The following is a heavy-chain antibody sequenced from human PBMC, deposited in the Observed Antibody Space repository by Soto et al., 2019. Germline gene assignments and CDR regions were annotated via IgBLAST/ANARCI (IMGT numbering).Heavy chain of an antibody. CDR2: INTYNGNT. Sequence: QVQLVQSGAEVKKPGASVKVSCKASGYTFTNYGISWVRQAPGQGLEWRGWINTYNGNTNHAQKLQGRVTMTTDTSNSTDYMEMRSLRSDDTAVYYCARGVGSGTYYNQYTWFDPWGQGTLVTVSS. J-gene: IGHJ5*02. D-gene: IGHD3-10*01. CDR3: ARGVGSGTYYNQYTWFDP. V-gene: IGHV1-18*01. CDR1: GYTFTNYG.